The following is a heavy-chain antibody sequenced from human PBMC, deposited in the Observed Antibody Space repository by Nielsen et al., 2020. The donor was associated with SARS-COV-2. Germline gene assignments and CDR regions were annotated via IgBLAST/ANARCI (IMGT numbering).Heavy chain of an antibody. Sequence: SETLSLTCTVSGGSISSSSYYWGWIRQPPGKGLEWIGSIYYSGSTYYNPSLKSRVTISVDKSKNQFSLKLSSVTAADTAVYYCARPSRGYAIGYGMDVWGQGTTVTVSS. J-gene: IGHJ6*02. CDR1: GGSISSSSYY. CDR2: IYYSGST. V-gene: IGHV4-39*07. D-gene: IGHD5-12*01. CDR3: ARPSRGYAIGYGMDV.